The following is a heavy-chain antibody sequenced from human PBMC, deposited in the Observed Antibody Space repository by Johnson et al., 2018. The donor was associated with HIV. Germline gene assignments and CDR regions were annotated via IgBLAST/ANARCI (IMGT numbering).Heavy chain of an antibody. V-gene: IGHV3-30*04. CDR3: ARGEAADGAFDI. CDR1: GFTFSSYA. CDR2: ISYDGSNK. J-gene: IGHJ3*02. D-gene: IGHD6-13*01. Sequence: QVQLVESGGVVVQPGGSLRLSCAASGFTFSSYAMHWVRQAPGKGLEWVAVISYDGSNKYYADSVKGRFTISRDNSKNTLYLQMNSLRAEDTAVYYCARGEAADGAFDIWGQGTMVTVSS.